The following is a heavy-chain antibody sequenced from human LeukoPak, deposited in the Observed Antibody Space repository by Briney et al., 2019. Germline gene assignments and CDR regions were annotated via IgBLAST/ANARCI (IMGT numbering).Heavy chain of an antibody. D-gene: IGHD3-3*01. Sequence: SETLSLTCTVSGGSISSSSYYWGWIRQPPGKGLEWIGTIYYSGSTYYNPSLKSRVTISVDTSKNQFSLKLNSVTAAATAVYYCAISSGMVIHNWFDPWGQGILVTVSS. CDR2: IYYSGST. J-gene: IGHJ5*02. CDR3: AISSGMVIHNWFDP. CDR1: GGSISSSSYY. V-gene: IGHV4-39*01.